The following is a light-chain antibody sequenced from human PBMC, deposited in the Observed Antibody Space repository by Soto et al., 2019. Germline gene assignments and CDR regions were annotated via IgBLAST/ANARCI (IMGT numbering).Light chain of an antibody. CDR1: QSISSY. V-gene: IGKV1-39*01. CDR3: QQSYSTPD. J-gene: IGKJ5*01. CDR2: AAS. Sequence: DIQMTQSPSSLSACVGDRVTITCRASQSISSYLNWYQQKPGKAPKLLIFAASSLQSGVPSRFSGSGSGTDFTLTISSLQPEDFATYYCQQSYSTPDFGQGTHWRL.